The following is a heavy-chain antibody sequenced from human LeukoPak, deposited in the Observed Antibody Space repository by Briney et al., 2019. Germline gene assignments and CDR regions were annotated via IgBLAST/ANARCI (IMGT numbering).Heavy chain of an antibody. J-gene: IGHJ4*02. CDR2: INHSGST. D-gene: IGHD3-22*01. Sequence: PSETLSLTCAVYGGSFSGYYWSWIRQPPGKGLEWIGEINHSGSTNYNPSLKSRVTISVDTSKNQFSLKLSSVTAADTAVYYCARVSLWRYYDSSGYYSHEPDKDYWGQGTLVTVSS. V-gene: IGHV4-34*01. CDR1: GGSFSGYY. CDR3: ARVSLWRYYDSSGYYSHEPDKDY.